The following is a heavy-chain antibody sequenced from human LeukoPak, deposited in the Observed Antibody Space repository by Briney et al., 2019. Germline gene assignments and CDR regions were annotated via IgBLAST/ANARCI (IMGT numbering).Heavy chain of an antibody. Sequence: GGSLRLSCAASGFTFSSYSMNWVRQAPGKGLEWVSSISSSSSYIYYADSVKGRFTISRDNAKNSLYLQMNSLRAEDTAVYYCARDSVGYYYDSSGYYHPYYFDYWGQGTLVTVSS. CDR3: ARDSVGYYYDSSGYYHPYYFDY. CDR2: ISSSSSYI. J-gene: IGHJ4*02. V-gene: IGHV3-21*01. CDR1: GFTFSSYS. D-gene: IGHD3-22*01.